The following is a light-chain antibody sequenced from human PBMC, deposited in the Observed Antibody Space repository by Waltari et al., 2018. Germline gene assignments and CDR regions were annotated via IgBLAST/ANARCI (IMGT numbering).Light chain of an antibody. CDR3: QQSYSTPRT. Sequence: DIQMTQSPSSLSASVGDRVTITCRASQSISSYLNGYQQKPGKAPKLLIYAASSLQSGVPSRFSGIGSGTDFTLTISSLQPEDFSTYYCQQSYSTPRTFGQGTKLEIK. J-gene: IGKJ2*01. V-gene: IGKV1-39*01. CDR1: QSISSY. CDR2: AAS.